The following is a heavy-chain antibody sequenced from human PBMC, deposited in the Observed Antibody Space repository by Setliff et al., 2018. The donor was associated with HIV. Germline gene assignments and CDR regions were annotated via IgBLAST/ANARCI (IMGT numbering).Heavy chain of an antibody. J-gene: IGHJ3*02. CDR1: NYSISSAYY. D-gene: IGHD1-1*01. CDR3: ARPFTTGIDAFDI. CDR2: IYHSGST. V-gene: IGHV4-38-2*01. Sequence: SETLSLTCAVSNYSISSAYYWGWIRHPPGKGLEWIGSIYHSGSTYYNPSLKSRVTISVDTSKNQFSLKLSSVTAADTAVYYRARPFTTGIDAFDIWGQGTMVTVSS.